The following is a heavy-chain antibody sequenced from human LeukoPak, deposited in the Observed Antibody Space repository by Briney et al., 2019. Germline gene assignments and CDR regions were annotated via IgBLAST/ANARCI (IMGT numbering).Heavy chain of an antibody. J-gene: IGHJ6*02. Sequence: ASVRVSCKTSGYTFTTYGISWVRQAPGQGLEWMGWISGYNGNTNYAQQFQGRVTMTTDTSTSTAYMELRSLRSDDTAVYYCAIDKGLLWFGEEYYYYGMDVWGQGTTVTVSS. CDR2: ISGYNGNT. V-gene: IGHV1-18*01. D-gene: IGHD3-10*01. CDR3: AIDKGLLWFGEEYYYYGMDV. CDR1: GYTFTTYG.